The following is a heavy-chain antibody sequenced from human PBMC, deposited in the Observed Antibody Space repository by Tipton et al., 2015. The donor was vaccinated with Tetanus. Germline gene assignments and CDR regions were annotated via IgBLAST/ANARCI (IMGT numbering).Heavy chain of an antibody. CDR2: IYYSGST. V-gene: IGHV4-39*01. CDR1: GGSISSSNYY. D-gene: IGHD2-8*01. CDR3: ARRQTYCTNGFCPFEN. Sequence: PGLVKPSETLSLTCTVSGGSISSSNYYWGWIRQPPGKGLEWIGRIYYSGSTSYNPSLKSRVTISVDTSKNQFSLGLNSVTAADTAVYYCARRQTYCTNGFCPFENWGQGTLVTVSS. J-gene: IGHJ4*02.